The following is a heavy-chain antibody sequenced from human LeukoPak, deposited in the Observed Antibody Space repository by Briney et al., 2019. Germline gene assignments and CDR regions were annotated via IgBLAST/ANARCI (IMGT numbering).Heavy chain of an antibody. CDR1: GFTVSSNY. J-gene: IGHJ4*02. CDR3: ARVGATNFDY. Sequence: LTGGSLRLSCAASGFTVSSNYMSWVRQAPGKGLEWVANIKQDGSEKYYVDSVKGRFTISRDNAKNSLYLQMNSLRAEDTAVYYCARVGATNFDYWGQGTLVTVSS. CDR2: IKQDGSEK. V-gene: IGHV3-7*01. D-gene: IGHD1-26*01.